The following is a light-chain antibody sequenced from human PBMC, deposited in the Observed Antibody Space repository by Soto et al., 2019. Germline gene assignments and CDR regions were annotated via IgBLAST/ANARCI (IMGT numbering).Light chain of an antibody. V-gene: IGKV1-39*01. Sequence: DIQMTQSPSSLSASVGDRVTITCRASQTISRYLSWYQQTPGKAPNLLIYDASTLQSGVPSGFSGSGSWTDFTLTISSLQPEDFATYYCHQTHTTPLTFGGGTKVEIK. CDR1: QTISRY. J-gene: IGKJ4*01. CDR2: DAS. CDR3: HQTHTTPLT.